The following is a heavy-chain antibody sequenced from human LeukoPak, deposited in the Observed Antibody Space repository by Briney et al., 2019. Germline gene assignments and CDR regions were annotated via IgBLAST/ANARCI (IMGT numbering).Heavy chain of an antibody. V-gene: IGHV3-23*01. D-gene: IGHD2-15*01. J-gene: IGHJ4*02. CDR2: ISGSGGST. CDR3: ARDKWRLNCSGGSCYRHGPLDY. CDR1: GFTFSSYA. Sequence: GGSLRLSCAASGFTFSSYAMSWVRQAPGKGLEWVSAISGSGGSTYYADSVKGRFTISRDNSKNMLQMNSLRAEDTAVYYCARDKWRLNCSGGSCYRHGPLDYWGQGTLVTVSS.